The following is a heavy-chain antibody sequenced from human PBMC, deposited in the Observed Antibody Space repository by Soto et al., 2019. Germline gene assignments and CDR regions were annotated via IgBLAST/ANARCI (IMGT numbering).Heavy chain of an antibody. D-gene: IGHD5-12*01. Sequence: QVQLQESGPGLVKPSQTLSPTCTVSGASISSGGYYWSWIRQHPGKGLEWLGYIYYSGSTYYTPSLKRRVTIPALTANNLCSLKLSTVTAADTAVYHCAAKVATAGFDYWGQGTLVTFSS. CDR2: IYYSGST. V-gene: IGHV4-31*03. J-gene: IGHJ4*02. CDR3: AAKVATAGFDY. CDR1: GASISSGGYY.